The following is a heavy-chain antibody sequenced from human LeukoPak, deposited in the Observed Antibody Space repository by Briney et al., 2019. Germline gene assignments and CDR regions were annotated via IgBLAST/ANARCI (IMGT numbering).Heavy chain of an antibody. CDR2: VNSDGSTT. CDR1: GFTFSSYW. D-gene: IGHD4-23*01. Sequence: GGSLRLSCAASGFTFSSYWIHWVRQAPGKGLAWVSRVNSDGSTTTYADSVKGRFTISRDNAKNTLYLQMNSLRAEDTAVYYCARVGDYGGNSFHHWGQGTLVTVSS. V-gene: IGHV3-74*03. J-gene: IGHJ1*01. CDR3: ARVGDYGGNSFHH.